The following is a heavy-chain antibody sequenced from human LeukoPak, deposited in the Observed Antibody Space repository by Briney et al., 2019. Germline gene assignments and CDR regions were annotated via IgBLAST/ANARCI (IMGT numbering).Heavy chain of an antibody. D-gene: IGHD3-22*01. Sequence: PGGSLRLSCAASGFTFRSYGMSWVRQAPGRGLEWVSVISTSGESAYYADSVKGRFTISRDNSKNTLYLQMNSLRAEDTAVYYCAKDRGSGYHYFDYWGQGTLVTVSS. CDR2: ISTSGESA. CDR3: AKDRGSGYHYFDY. CDR1: GFTFRSYG. V-gene: IGHV3-23*01. J-gene: IGHJ4*02.